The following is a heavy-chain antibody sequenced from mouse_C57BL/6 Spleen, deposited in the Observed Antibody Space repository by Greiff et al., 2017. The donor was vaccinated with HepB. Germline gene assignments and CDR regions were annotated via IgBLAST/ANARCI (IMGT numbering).Heavy chain of an antibody. Sequence: VQLQQSGPELVKPGASVKISCKASGYTFTDYYMNWVKQSHGKSLEWIGDINPNNGGTSYNQKFKGKATLTVDKSSSTAYMELRSLTSEDSAVYYCASTGVAYWGQGTLVTVSA. V-gene: IGHV1-26*01. CDR3: ASTGVAY. J-gene: IGHJ3*01. D-gene: IGHD4-1*02. CDR2: INPNNGGT. CDR1: GYTFTDYY.